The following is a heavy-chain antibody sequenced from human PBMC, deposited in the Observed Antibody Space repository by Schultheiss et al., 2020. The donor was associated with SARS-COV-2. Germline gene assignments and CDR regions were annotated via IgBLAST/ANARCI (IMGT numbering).Heavy chain of an antibody. Sequence: GESLKISCAASGFTFSSYSMHWVRQAPGKGLEWVAVISYDGSNKYYADSVKGRFTISRDNSKNTLYLQMNSLRAEDTAVYYCARALVLEWLNGAFDIWGQGTMVTVSS. D-gene: IGHD3-3*01. CDR2: ISYDGSNK. J-gene: IGHJ3*02. CDR1: GFTFSSYS. CDR3: ARALVLEWLNGAFDI. V-gene: IGHV3-30*03.